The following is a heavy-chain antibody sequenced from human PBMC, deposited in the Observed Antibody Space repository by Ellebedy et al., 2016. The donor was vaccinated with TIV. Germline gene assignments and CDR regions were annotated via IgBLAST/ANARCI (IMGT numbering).Heavy chain of an antibody. V-gene: IGHV4-31*03. CDR1: GGSIRSDDYY. Sequence: MPSETLSLTCTVSGGSIRSDDYYWNWIRQHPGKGHEWIGYIYYSGTTYYNPSLKSRLILSVDISKNQFSLRLTSVTAADTAVYYCARGLPKPMSAFDIWGQGTMVTVSS. CDR3: ARGLPKPMSAFDI. CDR2: IYYSGTT. J-gene: IGHJ3*02.